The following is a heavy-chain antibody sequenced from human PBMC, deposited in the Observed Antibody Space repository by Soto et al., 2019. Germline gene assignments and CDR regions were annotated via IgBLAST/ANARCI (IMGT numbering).Heavy chain of an antibody. Sequence: QVQLQESGPGLVKPSETLSLSCTVSGGSISSYYWSWFRQSPGKRMEWIGYVHHSWGSSYNPPLPSRVAISLDTSKSQSSLKVTSVTATATAVYYCARQGFGPLHGLVDVWGQGTTVTVSS. CDR2: VHHSWGS. D-gene: IGHD3-10*01. J-gene: IGHJ6*02. V-gene: IGHV4-59*08. CDR3: ARQGFGPLHGLVDV. CDR1: GGSISSYY.